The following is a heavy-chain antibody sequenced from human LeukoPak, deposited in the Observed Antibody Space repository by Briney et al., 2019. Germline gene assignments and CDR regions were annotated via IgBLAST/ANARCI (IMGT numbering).Heavy chain of an antibody. CDR1: GFTFSSYG. CDR2: ISYDGSNK. D-gene: IGHD5-12*01. J-gene: IGHJ4*02. V-gene: IGHV3-30*19. CDR3: ARDRVSGFLDY. Sequence: GGSLRLSCAASGFTFSSYGMHWVRQAPGKGLEWVAVISYDGSNKYYADSVKGRFTTSRDNSKNTLYLQMNSLRAEDTAVYYCARDRVSGFLDYWGQGTLVTVSS.